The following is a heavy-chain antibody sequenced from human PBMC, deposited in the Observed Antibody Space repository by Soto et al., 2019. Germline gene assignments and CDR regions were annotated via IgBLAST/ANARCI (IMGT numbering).Heavy chain of an antibody. D-gene: IGHD3-9*01. Sequence: PGGSLRLSCAASGFTFSSYVMHWVRQAPGKGLEWVAVIWYDGSNKYYADSVKGRFTISRDNSKNTLYLQMNSLRAEDTAVYYCARDRSFEAYYYYYTDVWGKGTTVTVSS. J-gene: IGHJ6*03. CDR3: ARDRSFEAYYYYYTDV. CDR2: IWYDGSNK. V-gene: IGHV3-33*01. CDR1: GFTFSSYV.